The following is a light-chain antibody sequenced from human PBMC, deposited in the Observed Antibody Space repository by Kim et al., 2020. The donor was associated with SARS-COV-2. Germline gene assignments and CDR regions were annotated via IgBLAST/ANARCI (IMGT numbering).Light chain of an antibody. J-gene: IGLJ3*02. V-gene: IGLV7-43*01. Sequence: PGEKVTLTCASPTGAVTIDHYPNWFQQKPGQAPRALIYSAASTHSWTPARFSGSLLGGKAVLTLSGVQPEDEAEYYCLLYYGGPWVFGGGTKVTVL. CDR1: TGAVTIDHY. CDR3: LLYYGGPWV. CDR2: SAA.